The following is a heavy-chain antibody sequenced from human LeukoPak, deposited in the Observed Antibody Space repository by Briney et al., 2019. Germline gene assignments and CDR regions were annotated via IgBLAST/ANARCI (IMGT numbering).Heavy chain of an antibody. Sequence: GRSLRLSCAASGFTFSRYWMSWVRQAPGKGLEWVSVIYSGGSTYYADSVKGRFTISRDNSKNTLYLQMNSLRAEDTAVYYCARDREGFDPWGQGTLVTVSS. CDR2: IYSGGST. V-gene: IGHV3-53*01. CDR1: GFTFSRYW. CDR3: ARDREGFDP. J-gene: IGHJ5*02.